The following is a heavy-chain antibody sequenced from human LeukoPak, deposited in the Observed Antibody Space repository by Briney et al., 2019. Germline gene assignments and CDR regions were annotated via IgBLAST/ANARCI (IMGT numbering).Heavy chain of an antibody. CDR2: VHHSGST. V-gene: IGHV4-38-2*01. Sequence: PSETLSLTCAVSGYSISSGYYWGWIRQTPGEGLEWIGSVHHSGSTYYNPSLKSRVTISIDTSRNQFSLTMSAVTAADTAVYYCAGKYYYDSSGYFYVDYWGEGTLVTVSS. D-gene: IGHD3-22*01. CDR3: AGKYYYDSSGYFYVDY. J-gene: IGHJ4*02. CDR1: GYSISSGYY.